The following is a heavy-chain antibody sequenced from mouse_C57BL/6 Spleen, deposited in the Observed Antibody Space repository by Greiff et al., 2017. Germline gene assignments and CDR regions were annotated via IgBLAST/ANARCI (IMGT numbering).Heavy chain of an antibody. V-gene: IGHV1-52*01. CDR2: IDPSDSET. J-gene: IGHJ1*03. CDR3: ASYDYDGYFDV. D-gene: IGHD2-4*01. Sequence: QVQLQQSGAELVRPGSSVKLSCKASGYTFTSYWMHWVKQRPIQGLEWIGNIDPSDSETHYNQKFKDKATLTVDKSSSTAYMQLSSLTSEDSAVYYCASYDYDGYFDVWGTGTTVTVSS. CDR1: GYTFTSYW.